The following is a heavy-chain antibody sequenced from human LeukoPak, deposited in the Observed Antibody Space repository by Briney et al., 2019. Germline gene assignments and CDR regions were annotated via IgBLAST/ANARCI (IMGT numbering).Heavy chain of an antibody. Sequence: PSETLSLTCTVSGGSISSYYWSWIRQPPGKGLEWIGYIYYSGSTNYNPSLKSRVTISVDTSKNQFSLKLSSVTAADTAVYYCARDLTLWSGYYTGNGPPGRGAYGMDVWGQGTTVTVSS. V-gene: IGHV4-59*01. J-gene: IGHJ6*02. CDR1: GGSISSYY. CDR3: ARDLTLWSGYYTGNGPPGRGAYGMDV. CDR2: IYYSGST. D-gene: IGHD3-3*01.